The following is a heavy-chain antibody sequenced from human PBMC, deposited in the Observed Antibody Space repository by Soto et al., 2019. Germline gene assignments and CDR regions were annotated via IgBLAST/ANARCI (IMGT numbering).Heavy chain of an antibody. V-gene: IGHV2-26*01. Sequence: QVTLKESGPVLVKPTETLTLTCTVSGFSLSNARMGVSWIRQPPGKALEWLAHIFSNDEKAYSTFLKSRLTISKHTSKSQVLLTMTNMDPVDTATYYCARIIYGYSSSVAHPPQDFRGQGTLVPVSS. CDR3: ARIIYGYSSSVAHPPQDF. CDR1: GFSLSNARMG. CDR2: IFSNDEK. D-gene: IGHD6-6*01. J-gene: IGHJ4*02.